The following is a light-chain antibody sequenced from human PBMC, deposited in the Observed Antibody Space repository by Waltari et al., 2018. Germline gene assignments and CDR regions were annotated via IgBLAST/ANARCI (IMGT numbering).Light chain of an antibody. Sequence: DIVMTQSPDSLAVSLGERATINGKSSQSVFYSSNNRNYLGWYQHKPGQPPKLLIYWASTRESGVPDRFSGSGSGTDFTLTISNLQAEDVAVYYCQQYYATPRTFGQGTKVAIK. CDR3: QQYYATPRT. J-gene: IGKJ1*01. V-gene: IGKV4-1*01. CDR1: QSVFYSSNNRNY. CDR2: WAS.